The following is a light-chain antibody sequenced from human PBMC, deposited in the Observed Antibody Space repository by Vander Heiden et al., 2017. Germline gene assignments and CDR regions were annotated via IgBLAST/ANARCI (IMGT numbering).Light chain of an antibody. Sequence: SYELTQPPTVSVSPGQTARITCSGDALPKQFAYWYHQKPGQAPVLVIYKDTERPSGIPGRFSGSSSGTTVTLTISGVQAEDEADYYCQSADSSGSYVFGTGTKVTVL. V-gene: IGLV3-25*03. CDR2: KDT. CDR3: QSADSSGSYV. J-gene: IGLJ1*01. CDR1: ALPKQF.